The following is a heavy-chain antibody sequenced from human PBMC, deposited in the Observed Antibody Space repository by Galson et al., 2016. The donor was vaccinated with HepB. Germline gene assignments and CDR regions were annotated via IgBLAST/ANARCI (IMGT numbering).Heavy chain of an antibody. D-gene: IGHD3-16*02. V-gene: IGHV3-23*01. J-gene: IGHJ4*02. CDR1: GFPFSPYA. Sequence: SLRLSCAASGFPFSPYAMSWVRQPPGKGLEWVSFLSGSGDVTHHADSVKGRFTISRDNSKNTLYLQMNSLRAEDTALYYCAKSGVWGTHRSPDYWGQGTLVTVSS. CDR3: AKSGVWGTHRSPDY. CDR2: LSGSGDVT.